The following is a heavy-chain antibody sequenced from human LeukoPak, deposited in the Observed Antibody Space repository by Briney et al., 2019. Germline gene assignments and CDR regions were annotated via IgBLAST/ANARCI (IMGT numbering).Heavy chain of an antibody. Sequence: SVKVSCKASGGTFSSYTSSWVRQAPGQGLEWMGRIIPILGIANYAQKSQGRVTITADKSTSTAYMELSSLRSEDTAVYYCARGQWELRADWFDPWGQGTLVTVSS. J-gene: IGHJ5*02. D-gene: IGHD1-26*01. CDR1: GGTFSSYT. CDR3: ARGQWELRADWFDP. V-gene: IGHV1-69*02. CDR2: IIPILGIA.